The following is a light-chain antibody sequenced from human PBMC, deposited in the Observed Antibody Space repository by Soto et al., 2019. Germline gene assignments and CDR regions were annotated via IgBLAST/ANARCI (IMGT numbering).Light chain of an antibody. CDR2: GAS. Sequence: IVLTQSPGALSFPPVGAGTLSCSASQSVSSTYLAWYQQKAGQAPRLLIYGASSRATGIPDRFSGSGSGTDFTLTISRLEPEDFAVYYCQQRSNWPFFGQGTRLEIK. CDR3: QQRSNWPF. CDR1: QSVSSTY. J-gene: IGKJ5*01. V-gene: IGKV3D-20*02.